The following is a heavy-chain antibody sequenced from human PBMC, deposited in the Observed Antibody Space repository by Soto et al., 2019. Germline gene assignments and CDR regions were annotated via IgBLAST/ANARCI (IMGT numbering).Heavy chain of an antibody. Sequence: QVQLVQSGAEVKKPGASVKVSCKASGYTFTSYGISWVRQAPGQGLEWMGWISAYNGNTNYAQKLQGRVTMTTDTSTSTAYMEMRSLRADDTAVYYCARVKYRPPYYYYYGMDVWGQGTTVTVSS. D-gene: IGHD2-2*02. V-gene: IGHV1-18*01. CDR3: ARVKYRPPYYYYYGMDV. CDR1: GYTFTSYG. CDR2: ISAYNGNT. J-gene: IGHJ6*02.